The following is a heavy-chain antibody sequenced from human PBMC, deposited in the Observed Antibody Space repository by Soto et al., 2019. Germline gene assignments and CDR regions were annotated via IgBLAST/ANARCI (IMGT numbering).Heavy chain of an antibody. J-gene: IGHJ4*02. CDR2: IYYSGST. D-gene: IGHD3-16*02. V-gene: IGHV4-31*03. Sequence: QVQLQESCPGLVTPSQTLSLTCTVSGGSISSGGYYWRWIRQHPGKGLEWIGYIYYSGSTYYNPSLKSRVTIAVDTSNNQFSLMLSSVTAADTAVYYCARVPVPRYDYVWGSYRYRGKSASVDYWGQGTLVTVSS. CDR1: GGSISSGGYY. CDR3: ARVPVPRYDYVWGSYRYRGKSASVDY.